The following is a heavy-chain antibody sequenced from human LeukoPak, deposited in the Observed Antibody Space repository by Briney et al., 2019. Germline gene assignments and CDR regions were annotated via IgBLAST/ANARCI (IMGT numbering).Heavy chain of an antibody. D-gene: IGHD6-19*01. CDR2: INPDGSER. V-gene: IGHV3-7*03. CDR3: TRDLAAVPGPRMDV. CDR1: GFSFSSYY. Sequence: GGSLRLSCAASGFSFSSYYMSWVRQAPGKGLEWVALINPDGSERYYVDSVKGRFTISRDDARNSLYLQMDSLRDDDTAMYFCTRDLAAVPGPRMDVWGQGTTVTVSS. J-gene: IGHJ6*02.